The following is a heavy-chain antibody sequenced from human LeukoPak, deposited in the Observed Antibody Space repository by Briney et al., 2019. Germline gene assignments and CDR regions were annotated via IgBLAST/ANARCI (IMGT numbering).Heavy chain of an antibody. V-gene: IGHV1-18*01. J-gene: IGHJ2*01. CDR1: GYTFTSYG. Sequence: ASVKVSCKASGYTFTSYGISWVRQAPGQGLEWMGWISAYNGNTNYAQKLQGRVTMTTDTSTSTAYMELRSLRSDDTAVYYCAKKPKPFGVVHPTPWYFDLWGRGTLVTVSS. D-gene: IGHD3-3*01. CDR2: ISAYNGNT. CDR3: AKKPKPFGVVHPTPWYFDL.